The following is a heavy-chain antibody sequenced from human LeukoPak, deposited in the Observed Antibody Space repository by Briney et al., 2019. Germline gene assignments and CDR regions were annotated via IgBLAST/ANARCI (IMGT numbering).Heavy chain of an antibody. CDR2: MYTSGST. CDR1: GGSISSYY. D-gene: IGHD3-3*01. Sequence: SETLSLTCTVSGGSISSYYWSWIRQPPGKGLEWIGYMYTSGSTNHNPSLKSRVTIPVDTSKNQSSLKLSSVTAADTAVYYCARLEWGWYYDFWSGYYSWGGYFDYWGQGTLVTVSS. V-gene: IGHV4-4*09. CDR3: ARLEWGWYYDFWSGYYSWGGYFDY. J-gene: IGHJ4*02.